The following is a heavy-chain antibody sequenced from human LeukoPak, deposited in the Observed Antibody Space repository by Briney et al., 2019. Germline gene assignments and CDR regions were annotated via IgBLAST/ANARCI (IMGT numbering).Heavy chain of an antibody. D-gene: IGHD6-19*01. CDR2: INPNSGGT. CDR3: ARDRGYRGWYSFDY. CDR1: GYTFTGYY. Sequence: ASVKVSCKASGYTFTGYYMHWVRQAPGQGLEWMGWINPNSGGTNYAQKFQGRVTMTRDTSINTAYMELSRLRSDDTAVYYCARDRGYRGWYSFDYWGQGTLVTVSS. V-gene: IGHV1-2*02. J-gene: IGHJ4*02.